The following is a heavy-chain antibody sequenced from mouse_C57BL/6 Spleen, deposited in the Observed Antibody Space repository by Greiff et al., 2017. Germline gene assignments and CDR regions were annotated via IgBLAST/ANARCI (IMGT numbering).Heavy chain of an antibody. Sequence: VKLQQPGAELVKPGASVKMSCKASGYTFTSYWITWVKQRPGQGLEWIGDIYPGSGSTNYNEKFKSKATLTVDTSSSTAYMQLSSLTSEYSAFYYCARAYSNYRFGAYWGQGTLVTVSA. J-gene: IGHJ3*01. D-gene: IGHD2-12*01. CDR3: ARAYSNYRFGAY. V-gene: IGHV1-55*01. CDR1: GYTFTSYW. CDR2: IYPGSGST.